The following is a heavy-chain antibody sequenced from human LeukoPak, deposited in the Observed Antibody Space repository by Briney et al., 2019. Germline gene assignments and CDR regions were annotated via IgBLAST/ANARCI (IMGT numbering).Heavy chain of an antibody. CDR1: GYTFTNYS. CDR3: ARSNGGIFGPNYDFWSGSMNWFDP. J-gene: IGHJ5*02. D-gene: IGHD3-3*01. CDR2: ISVYNGET. V-gene: IGHV1-18*01. Sequence: ASVKVSCKASGYTFTNYSMSWVRQAPGQGLEWVGWISVYNGETKNAQKFQGRVTMTTDTSTTTAYMELRSLRSEDTAVYYCARSNGGIFGPNYDFWSGSMNWFDPWGQGTLVTVSS.